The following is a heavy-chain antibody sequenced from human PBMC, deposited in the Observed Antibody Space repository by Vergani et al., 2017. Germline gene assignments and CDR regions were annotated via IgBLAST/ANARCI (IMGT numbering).Heavy chain of an antibody. CDR1: GYTFTSYY. CDR3: ARDSRYCSSTSCYVGRDWFDP. J-gene: IGHJ5*02. Sequence: QVQLVQSGAEVKKPGASVKVSCKASGYTFTSYYMHWVRQAPGQGLEWMGIINPSGCSTSYAQKFQGRVTMTRDTYTGTVYMELSSLRSEDTAVYYCARDSRYCSSTSCYVGRDWFDPWGQGTLVTVSS. V-gene: IGHV1-46*01. D-gene: IGHD2-2*01. CDR2: INPSGCST.